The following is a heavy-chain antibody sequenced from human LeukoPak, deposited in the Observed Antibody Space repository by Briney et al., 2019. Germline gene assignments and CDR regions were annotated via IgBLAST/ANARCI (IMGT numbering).Heavy chain of an antibody. J-gene: IGHJ6*03. CDR3: ARKLDCSSTSCYAYYYYYMDV. V-gene: IGHV3-48*03. D-gene: IGHD2-2*01. CDR1: GFTFSSYE. Sequence: GGSLRLSCAASGFTFSSYEMNWVRQAPGKGLEWVSYISSSGSTIYYADSVKGRFTISRDNAKNSLYLQMNSLRAEDTAVYYCARKLDCSSTSCYAYYYYYMDVWGKGTTVTVSS. CDR2: ISSSGSTI.